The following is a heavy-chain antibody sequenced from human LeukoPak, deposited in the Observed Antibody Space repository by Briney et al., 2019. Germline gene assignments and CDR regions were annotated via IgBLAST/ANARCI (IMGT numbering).Heavy chain of an antibody. Sequence: AGGSLRLSCAASGFTFSSYGMHWVRQAPGKGLEWVAFIRYDGSNKYYADSVKGRFTISRDNSKDTLYLQMNSLRAEDTAVYYCAKDRPLDYYDSSGYVDYWGQGTLVTVSS. V-gene: IGHV3-30*02. D-gene: IGHD3-22*01. J-gene: IGHJ4*02. CDR3: AKDRPLDYYDSSGYVDY. CDR2: IRYDGSNK. CDR1: GFTFSSYG.